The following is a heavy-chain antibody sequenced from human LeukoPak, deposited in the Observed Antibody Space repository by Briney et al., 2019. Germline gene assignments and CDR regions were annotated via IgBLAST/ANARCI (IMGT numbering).Heavy chain of an antibody. V-gene: IGHV4-59*01. J-gene: IGHJ6*02. CDR3: ARGRSNYYGMDV. CDR2: IYYNGNT. D-gene: IGHD1-26*01. CDR1: DGSINSYY. Sequence: SETLSRTRSVSDGSINSYYWNWIRRPPGKGLEWIGYIYYNGNTNYSPSLKSRVTMSVDTSKNLFSLKVSSVTAADTAVYYCARGRSNYYGMDVWGQGTTVTVSS.